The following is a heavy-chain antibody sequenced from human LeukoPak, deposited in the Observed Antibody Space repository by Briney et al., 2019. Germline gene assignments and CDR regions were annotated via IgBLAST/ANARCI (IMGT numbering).Heavy chain of an antibody. D-gene: IGHD3-3*01. J-gene: IGHJ6*02. CDR2: YYSGST. Sequence: YYSGSTNYNPSLKSRVTISVDTSKNQFSLKLSSVTAADTAVYYCARGNYDFWSGYPSGMDVWGQGTTVTVSS. V-gene: IGHV4-59*09. CDR3: ARGNYDFWSGYPSGMDV.